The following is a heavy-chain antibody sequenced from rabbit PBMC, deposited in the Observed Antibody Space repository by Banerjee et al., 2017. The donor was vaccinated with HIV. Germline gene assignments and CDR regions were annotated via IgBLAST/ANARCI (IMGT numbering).Heavy chain of an antibody. CDR2: INTSSANT. CDR3: ARDGFGTGPDYDL. V-gene: IGHV1S45*01. CDR1: GFSFSYKYV. J-gene: IGHJ6*01. Sequence: QEQLVESGGGLVKPEGSLTLTCTASGFSFSYKYVMCWVRQAPGKGLEWIACINTSSANTVYASWAKGRFTISKTSSTTVTLQMTSLTAADTATYFCARDGFGTGPDYDLWGPGTLVTVS. D-gene: IGHD7-1*01.